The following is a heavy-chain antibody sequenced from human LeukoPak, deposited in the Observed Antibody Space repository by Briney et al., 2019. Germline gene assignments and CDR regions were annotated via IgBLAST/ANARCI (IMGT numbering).Heavy chain of an antibody. J-gene: IGHJ4*02. CDR3: ASSPRKYSGSYYETN. CDR1: GGTFSSYA. V-gene: IGHV1-69*13. Sequence: SVKVSCKASGGTFSSYAISWVRQAPGQGLEWMGGIIPIFGTANYAQKFQGRVTITADESTSTAYMELSSLRSEDTAVYYCASSPRKYSGSYYETNWGQGTLVTVSS. D-gene: IGHD1-26*01. CDR2: IIPIFGTA.